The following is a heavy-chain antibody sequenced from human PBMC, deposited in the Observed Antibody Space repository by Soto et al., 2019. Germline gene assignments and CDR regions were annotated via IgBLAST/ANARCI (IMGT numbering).Heavy chain of an antibody. CDR2: IIPIFGTA. V-gene: IGHV1-69*13. Sequence: GASVKVSCKASGGTFSSYAISWVRQAPGQGLEWMGGIIPIFGTANYAQKFQGRVTITADESTSTAYMELSSLRSEDTAVYYCARGQFGELSNYYYGMDVWGQGTTVTVSS. CDR3: ARGQFGELSNYYYGMDV. J-gene: IGHJ6*02. CDR1: GGTFSSYA. D-gene: IGHD3-10*01.